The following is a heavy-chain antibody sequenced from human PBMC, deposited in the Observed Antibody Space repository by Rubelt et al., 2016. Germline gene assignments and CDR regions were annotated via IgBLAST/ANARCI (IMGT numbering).Heavy chain of an antibody. J-gene: IGHJ4*02. CDR3: ARSGSSYGSETFDY. Sequence: QVQLQQWGAGLLKPSETLSLTCAVYGGSLSGYYWSWIRQPPGKGLEWIGEINHSGITNYNPSLKSRVTVSLDTSKNQCDLKLTSGTAADTAVYDEARSGSSYGSETFDYWGQGTLVTVSS. CDR2: INHSGIT. V-gene: IGHV4-34*01. D-gene: IGHD5-18*01. CDR1: GGSLSGYY.